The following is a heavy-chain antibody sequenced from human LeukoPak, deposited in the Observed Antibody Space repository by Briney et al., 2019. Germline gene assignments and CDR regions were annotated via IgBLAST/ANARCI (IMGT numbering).Heavy chain of an antibody. CDR2: IRSKAYGGAI. D-gene: IGHD5-18*01. J-gene: IGHJ4*02. CDR1: GFTFGDYA. Sequence: GGSLRLSCSASGFTFGDYAMSWVRQAPGKGLEWVAFIRSKAYGGAIEYAASVKGRFTISRDDSKSIAYLQTNDLKTEDTAMYYCTRDLDTALVEYFDYWGQGTLVTVSS. CDR3: TRDLDTALVEYFDY. V-gene: IGHV3-49*04.